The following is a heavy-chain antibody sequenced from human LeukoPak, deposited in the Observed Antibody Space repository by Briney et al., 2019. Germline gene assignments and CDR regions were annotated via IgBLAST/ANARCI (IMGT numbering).Heavy chain of an antibody. CDR2: ISYDGSNK. J-gene: IGHJ5*02. CDR1: GFTFSSYA. D-gene: IGHD1-7*01. V-gene: IGHV3-30-3*01. Sequence: GGSLRLSCAASGFTFSSYAMYWVRQAPGKGLEWVAVISYDGSNKYYADSVKGRLTISRDNSKNTLYLQMNSLRAEDTAVYYCAREGVVYNWNYGWFDPWGQGTLVTVSS. CDR3: AREGVVYNWNYGWFDP.